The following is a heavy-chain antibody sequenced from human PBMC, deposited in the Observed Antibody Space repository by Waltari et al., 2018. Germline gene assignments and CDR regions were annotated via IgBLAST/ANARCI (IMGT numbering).Heavy chain of an antibody. CDR1: GFTFSNDG. CDR2: IKPDGRIT. D-gene: IGHD2-8*01. J-gene: IGHJ4*02. Sequence: EVQLVESGGGLVQPGGSLRLPCAGHGFTFSNDGMHWVRQGPGKGLVWVSRIKPDGRITTYAGSVKGRFTVSRDNAENTLYLQMTSLRAEDTAVYYCVRWSNDNINYAKEWGQGTLVTVSS. CDR3: VRWSNDNINYAKE. V-gene: IGHV3-74*01.